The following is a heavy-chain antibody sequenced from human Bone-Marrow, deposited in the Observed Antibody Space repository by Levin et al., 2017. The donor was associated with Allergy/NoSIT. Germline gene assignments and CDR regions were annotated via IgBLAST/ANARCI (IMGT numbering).Heavy chain of an antibody. CDR2: ISYDGSNK. CDR1: GFTFSSYA. V-gene: IGHV3-30-3*01. Sequence: LSLTCAASGFTFSSYAMHWVRQAPGKGLEWVAVISYDGSNKYYADSVKGRFTISRDNSKNTLYLQMNSLRAEDTAVYYCAREGYDILTGYSQYYFDYWGQGTLVTVSS. J-gene: IGHJ4*02. CDR3: AREGYDILTGYSQYYFDY. D-gene: IGHD3-9*01.